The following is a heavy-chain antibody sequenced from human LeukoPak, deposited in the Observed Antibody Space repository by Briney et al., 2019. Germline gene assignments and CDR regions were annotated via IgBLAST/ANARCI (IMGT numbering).Heavy chain of an antibody. Sequence: PSETLSLTCTVSGGSISSGGNYWSWIPQHPGKDLEWIGYIYYGGSTYYNPSLKSRVTISVDTSKNQFSLKLSSVTAADTAVYYCARDGAAAYFDYWGQGTLVTVSS. J-gene: IGHJ4*02. CDR3: ARDGAAAYFDY. V-gene: IGHV4-31*03. D-gene: IGHD6-13*01. CDR2: IYYGGST. CDR1: GGSISSGGNY.